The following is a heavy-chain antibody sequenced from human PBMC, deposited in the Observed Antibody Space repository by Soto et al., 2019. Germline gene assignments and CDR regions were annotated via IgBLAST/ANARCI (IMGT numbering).Heavy chain of an antibody. V-gene: IGHV4-61*01. CDR1: GGSVSSGSYY. CDR3: ARGIEAGYQGRYYYGMDV. CDR2: IYYSGST. Sequence: QVQLQESGPGLVKPSETLSLTCTVSGGSVSSGSYYWSWIRQPPGKGLEWIGYIYYSGSTNYNPSRKRRVTISVDTSKNPCSLKLSSVTAADTAVYYWARGIEAGYQGRYYYGMDVWGQGTTVTVSS. D-gene: IGHD2-2*01. J-gene: IGHJ6*02.